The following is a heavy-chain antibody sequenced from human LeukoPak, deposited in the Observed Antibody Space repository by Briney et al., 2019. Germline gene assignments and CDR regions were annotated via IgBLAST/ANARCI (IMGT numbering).Heavy chain of an antibody. J-gene: IGHJ4*02. V-gene: IGHV3-21*01. CDR2: ISSSSSYI. CDR1: GFTISSYS. Sequence: GGSLRLSCAASGFTISSYSMNWVRQTPGKGLEWVSSISSSSSYIYYADSVKGRFTISRDNAKNSLYLQMNSLRAEDTAVYYCARDPTITMIVVASVSFDYWGQGTLVTVSS. CDR3: ARDPTITMIVVASVSFDY. D-gene: IGHD3-22*01.